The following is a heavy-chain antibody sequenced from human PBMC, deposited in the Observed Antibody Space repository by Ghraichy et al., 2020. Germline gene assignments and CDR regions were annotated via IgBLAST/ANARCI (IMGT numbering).Heavy chain of an antibody. D-gene: IGHD2-15*01. J-gene: IGHJ4*02. CDR3: ARDSPPYCSGCSCYHRYYFDY. CDR2: IYYSGST. Sequence: SETLSLTCTVSGGSISSYYWSWIRQPPGKGLEWIGYIYYSGSTNYNPSLKSRVTISVDTSKNQFSLKLSSVTAADTAVYYCARDSPPYCSGCSCYHRYYFDYWGQGTLVTVSS. CDR1: GGSISSYY. V-gene: IGHV4-59*01.